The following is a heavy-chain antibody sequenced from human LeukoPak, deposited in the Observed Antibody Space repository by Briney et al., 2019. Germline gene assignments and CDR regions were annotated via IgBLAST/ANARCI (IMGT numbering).Heavy chain of an antibody. D-gene: IGHD5-24*01. CDR1: GYTFTSYD. CDR3: ARWMATISNFDY. Sequence: ASVKVSCKASGYTFTSYDINWVQQATGQGLEWMGWMNPNSGNTGYAQKFQGRVTITRNTSISTAYMELSSLRSEDTAVYYCARWMATISNFDYWGQGTLVTVSS. J-gene: IGHJ4*02. V-gene: IGHV1-8*03. CDR2: MNPNSGNT.